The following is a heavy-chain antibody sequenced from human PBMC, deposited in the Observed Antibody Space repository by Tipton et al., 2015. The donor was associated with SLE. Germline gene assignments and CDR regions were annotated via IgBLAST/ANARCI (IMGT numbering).Heavy chain of an antibody. J-gene: IGHJ4*02. CDR2: ISGHGTAT. CDR1: GFTFSNYW. V-gene: IGHV3-74*01. D-gene: IGHD3-22*01. CDR3: ARGMADRPTSLNC. Sequence: SLRLSCATSGFTFSNYWMHWVRQIPGKGPVWVARISGHGTATSHADSVKGRFTISSDPAKRTVFLQMNSLRDEDTAVYSCARGMADRPTSLNCWGLGTQVTVSS.